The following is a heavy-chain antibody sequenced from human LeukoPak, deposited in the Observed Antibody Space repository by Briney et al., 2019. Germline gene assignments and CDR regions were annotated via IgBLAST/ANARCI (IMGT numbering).Heavy chain of an antibody. Sequence: SGTLSLTCTVSGGSISSYYWSWIRQPPGKGLEWIGYIYYSGSTNYNPSLKSRVTLSVDMSKNQFSLNLSSVTAADTAVYWCARQRTVSTTRGFDIWGQGTMVTVSS. CDR1: GGSISSYY. CDR3: ARQRTVSTTRGFDI. CDR2: IYYSGST. J-gene: IGHJ3*02. D-gene: IGHD5/OR15-5a*01. V-gene: IGHV4-59*08.